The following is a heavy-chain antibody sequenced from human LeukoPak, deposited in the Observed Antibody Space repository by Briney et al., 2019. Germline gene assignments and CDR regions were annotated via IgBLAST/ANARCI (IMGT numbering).Heavy chain of an antibody. CDR1: GFTFSSYW. CDR3: ARDKGRGGVGSSWYELVYYYYGMDV. Sequence: GGSLRLSCAASGFTFSSYWMSWVRQAPGKGLEWVANIKQDGSEKYYVDSVKGRFTISRDNAKNSLYLQMNSLRAEDTAVYYCARDKGRGGVGSSWYELVYYYYGMDVWGQGTTVTVSS. CDR2: IKQDGSEK. J-gene: IGHJ6*02. D-gene: IGHD6-13*01. V-gene: IGHV3-7*01.